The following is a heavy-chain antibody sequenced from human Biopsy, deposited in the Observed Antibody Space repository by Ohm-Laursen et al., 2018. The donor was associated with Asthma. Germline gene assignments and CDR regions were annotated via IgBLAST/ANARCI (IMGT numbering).Heavy chain of an antibody. J-gene: IGHJ4*02. CDR3: VRAVRNEQWLAPFDY. Sequence: SDTLSLTCSVYGGSISSFYWSWIRQSPEKGLEWMGYVYWTGSTNYIPSLKSRITMSVDTSKNRMFLELTSVTAADTAIYYCVRAVRNEQWLAPFDYWGQGKPVTVSS. V-gene: IGHV4-59*07. CDR1: GGSISSFY. D-gene: IGHD6-19*01. CDR2: VYWTGST.